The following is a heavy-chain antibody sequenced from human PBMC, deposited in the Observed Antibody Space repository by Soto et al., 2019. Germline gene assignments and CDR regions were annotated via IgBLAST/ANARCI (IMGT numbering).Heavy chain of an antibody. V-gene: IGHV5-51*01. J-gene: IGHJ4*02. D-gene: IGHD3-10*02. Sequence: GESLKISCKASGYSFTSYWIAWVRQMPGKGLEWMGIIYPADSDTRYSPSFQGQVTISADKSISTAYLQWSSLKASDTAMYYCARTHLSSSLGYWGQGTLVTVSS. CDR3: ARTHLSSSLGY. CDR1: GYSFTSYW. CDR2: IYPADSDT.